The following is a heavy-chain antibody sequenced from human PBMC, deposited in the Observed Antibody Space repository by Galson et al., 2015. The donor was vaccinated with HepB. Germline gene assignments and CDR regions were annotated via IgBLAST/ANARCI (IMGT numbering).Heavy chain of an antibody. J-gene: IGHJ3*02. CDR3: AKNHDYGNDAFDI. D-gene: IGHD4-17*01. V-gene: IGHV3-23*01. CDR2: ISGSGGST. CDR1: GFTFSSYA. Sequence: SLRLSCASSGFTFSSYAMSWVRQAPGKGLEWVSAISGSGGSTYYADSVKGRFTISRDNSKNTLYLQMNSLRAGDTAVYYCAKNHDYGNDAFDIWGQGTMVTVSS.